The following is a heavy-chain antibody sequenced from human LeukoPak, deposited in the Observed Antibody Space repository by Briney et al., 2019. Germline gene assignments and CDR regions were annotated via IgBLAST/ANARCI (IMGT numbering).Heavy chain of an antibody. J-gene: IGHJ4*02. D-gene: IGHD6-6*01. CDR3: AKGQERTRIAARPSALDF. Sequence: PGGSLRLSCAASGFTFSSYWMHWVRQAPGKGLEWVSTISVSGASTYYADSVKGRFTISRENSKNTLYLQMNTLRAEDTATYYCAKGQERTRIAARPSALDFWGQGTLVTVSS. CDR1: GFTFSSYW. CDR2: ISVSGAST. V-gene: IGHV3-23*01.